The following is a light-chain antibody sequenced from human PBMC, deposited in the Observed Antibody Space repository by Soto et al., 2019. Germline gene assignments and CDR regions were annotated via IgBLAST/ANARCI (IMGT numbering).Light chain of an antibody. J-gene: IGKJ4*01. Sequence: DIQMTQSPPSLSASVGDGVTITCRASQSISSYLNWYQQKPGKAPKLLIYAPSSLQSGVPSRFSGSGSGTDFSLTISSLQPEDFATYYCQQSYSTPPVTFGGGTKVEIK. CDR2: APS. CDR3: QQSYSTPPVT. V-gene: IGKV1-39*01. CDR1: QSISSY.